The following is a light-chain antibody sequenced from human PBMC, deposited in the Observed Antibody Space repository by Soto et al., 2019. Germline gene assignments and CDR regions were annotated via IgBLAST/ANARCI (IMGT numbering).Light chain of an antibody. J-gene: IGLJ1*01. V-gene: IGLV2-23*02. CDR1: SRDIGTSNL. Sequence: QSALTQPASVSGSPGQSITISCTGTSRDIGTSNLVSWYQQYPGKAPKLMIYEVTKRPSGISYRFSGSKSGNTASLTISGLQPEDEADYYCYSFTGISTPFFFFGTGTKVTVL. CDR3: YSFTGISTPFFF. CDR2: EVT.